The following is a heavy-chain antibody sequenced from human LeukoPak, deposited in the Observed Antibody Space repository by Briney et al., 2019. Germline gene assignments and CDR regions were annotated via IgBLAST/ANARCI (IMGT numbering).Heavy chain of an antibody. CDR2: IISKTDGGTT. D-gene: IGHD3-10*01. J-gene: IGHJ3*02. V-gene: IGHV3-15*01. Sequence: PGGSLRLSCAASGFTFSNAWMSWVRQAPGKGLEWVGHIISKTDGGTTDYAAPVKGRFTISRDDSKNTLYLQMNSLKTEDTAVYYCTTDPSGSYFHAFDIWGQGTMVTVSS. CDR1: GFTFSNAW. CDR3: TTDPSGSYFHAFDI.